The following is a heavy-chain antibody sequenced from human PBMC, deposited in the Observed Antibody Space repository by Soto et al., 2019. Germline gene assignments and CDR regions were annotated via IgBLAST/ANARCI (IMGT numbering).Heavy chain of an antibody. CDR1: GFTFNSYA. D-gene: IGHD2-2*02. V-gene: IGHV3-64D*06. Sequence: GGSLRLSCSASGFTFNSYAMHWVRQAPGKGLEFVSAISSYGADRYYADSVKGRFAISRDNPKNTLYLQMSSLRAEDTALYFCVKEGYMRSDGYGQFEYWGQGALVTVSS. J-gene: IGHJ4*02. CDR2: ISSYGADR. CDR3: VKEGYMRSDGYGQFEY.